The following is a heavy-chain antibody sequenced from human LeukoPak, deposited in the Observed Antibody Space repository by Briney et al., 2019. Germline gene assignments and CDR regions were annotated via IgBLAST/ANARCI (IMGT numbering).Heavy chain of an antibody. Sequence: PGGSLRLSCAASGFTFSSYAMPWVRQAPGKGLEWVAVISYDGSNKYYADSVKGRFTISRDNAKNSLYLQMNSLRAEDTAVYYCARDPSSLRDSYDYWGQGTLVTVSS. CDR3: ARDPSSLRDSYDY. CDR2: ISYDGSNK. V-gene: IGHV3-30-3*01. J-gene: IGHJ4*02. CDR1: GFTFSSYA.